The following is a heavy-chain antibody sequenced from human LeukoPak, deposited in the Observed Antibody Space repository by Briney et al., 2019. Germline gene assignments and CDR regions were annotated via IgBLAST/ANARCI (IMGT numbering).Heavy chain of an antibody. CDR1: GDSFSSHY. V-gene: IGHV4-59*11. Sequence: SETLSLTCTVSGDSFSSHYWTWIRQPPGKGLEGIGYISYIGSTNYNPSLKSRLTISINTSKNHFSLKLTSVTAADTAVYYCARDLVTVTKGFDIWGQGTMVSVSS. J-gene: IGHJ3*02. CDR3: ARDLVTVTKGFDI. D-gene: IGHD4-17*01. CDR2: ISYIGST.